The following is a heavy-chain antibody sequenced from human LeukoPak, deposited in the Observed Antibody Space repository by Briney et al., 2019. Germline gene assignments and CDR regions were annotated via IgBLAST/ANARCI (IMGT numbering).Heavy chain of an antibody. D-gene: IGHD5-18*01. V-gene: IGHV3-23*01. Sequence: GGSLRLSCAASGFTFSTYAMTWVRQAPGKGLEWVSGISGNSDMTYYADSVKGRFSISRDNSKNTLYLQMNSLRADDTALYYCAKRLWESRGLDPFDIWGQGTMVTVSS. CDR2: ISGNSDMT. J-gene: IGHJ3*02. CDR3: AKRLWESRGLDPFDI. CDR1: GFTFSTYA.